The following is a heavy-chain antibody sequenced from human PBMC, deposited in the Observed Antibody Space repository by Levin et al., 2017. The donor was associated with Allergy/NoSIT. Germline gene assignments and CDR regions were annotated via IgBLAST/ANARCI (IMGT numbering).Heavy chain of an antibody. D-gene: IGHD1-14*01. V-gene: IGHV3-23*01. CDR2: ITGGGFNT. Sequence: GESLKISCDASGFTLSDYAMSWVRQAPGKGLEWVSVITGGGFNTYYGDPVKGRFTVSRDNSKNTLYLELNSLRAEDTAVYYCAKKQGGTTGFSFDVWGQGTMVTVSS. CDR1: GFTLSDYA. J-gene: IGHJ3*01. CDR3: AKKQGGTTGFSFDV.